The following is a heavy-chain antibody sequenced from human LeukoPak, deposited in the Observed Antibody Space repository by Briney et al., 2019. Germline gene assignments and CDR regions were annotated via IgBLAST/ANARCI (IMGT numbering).Heavy chain of an antibody. CDR3: AKRASIAVAAPGY. J-gene: IGHJ4*02. D-gene: IGHD6-19*01. CDR2: INSDGSST. Sequence: GGSLRLSCAASGFTFSSYWMHWVRQAPGKGLVWVSRINSDGSSTSYADSVKGRFTISRDNAKNTLYLQMNSLRAEDTAVYYCAKRASIAVAAPGYWGQGTLVTVSS. V-gene: IGHV3-74*01. CDR1: GFTFSSYW.